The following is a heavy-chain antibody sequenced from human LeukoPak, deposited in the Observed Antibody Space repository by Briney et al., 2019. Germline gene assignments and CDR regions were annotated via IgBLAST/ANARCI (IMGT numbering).Heavy chain of an antibody. Sequence: SETLSLTCNVSGGSISSYYWSWIRQPPGKGLEWIGYIYYSGSTNYNPSLKSRITISVDTSKNQFSLKLSSVTAADTAVYYCARVYCSGGSCLLDPWGQGTLVTVSS. J-gene: IGHJ5*02. D-gene: IGHD2-15*01. V-gene: IGHV4-59*01. CDR3: ARVYCSGGSCLLDP. CDR1: GGSISSYY. CDR2: IYYSGST.